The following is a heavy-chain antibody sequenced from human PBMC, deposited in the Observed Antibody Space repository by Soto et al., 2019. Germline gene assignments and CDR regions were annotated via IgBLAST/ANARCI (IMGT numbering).Heavy chain of an antibody. Sequence: QVQLVQSGAEVKKPGASVKVSCKASGYTFTSYDINWVRQATGQGLEWMGWMNPNSGNTGYAQKFQGRVTMTRNTTKSTAYMELSSLRSEATAVYYCARGMYYDFWSGYPNYYYGMDVWGKGTTVTASS. V-gene: IGHV1-8*01. J-gene: IGHJ6*04. CDR1: GYTFTSYD. D-gene: IGHD3-3*01. CDR2: MNPNSGNT. CDR3: ARGMYYDFWSGYPNYYYGMDV.